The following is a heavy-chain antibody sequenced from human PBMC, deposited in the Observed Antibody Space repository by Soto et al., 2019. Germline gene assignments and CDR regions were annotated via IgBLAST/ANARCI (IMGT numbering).Heavy chain of an antibody. V-gene: IGHV3-23*01. D-gene: IGHD4-17*01. CDR1: GFTFSSYA. CDR3: AKVQMTTVVTPDY. Sequence: PGGSLRLSCTASGFTFSSYAMSWVGQAPGKGLEWVSAISGSGGSTYYADSVKGRFTISRDNSKNTLYLQMNSLRAEDTAVYYCAKVQMTTVVTPDYWGQGTLVTVSS. CDR2: ISGSGGST. J-gene: IGHJ4*02.